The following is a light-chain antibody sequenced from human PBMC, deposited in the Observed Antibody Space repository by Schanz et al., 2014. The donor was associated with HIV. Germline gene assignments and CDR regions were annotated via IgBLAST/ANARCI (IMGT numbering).Light chain of an antibody. Sequence: QSALTQPPSASGSPGQSVTISCTGTSSDVGAYNYVPWHQQHPGKAPKLMIYEVSRRPSGVPDRFSGSKSGNTASLTVSGLQAEDEADYYCSSYTGTTTLVFGGGTKLTVL. CDR2: EVS. CDR3: SSYTGTTTLV. CDR1: SSDVGAYNY. J-gene: IGLJ3*02. V-gene: IGLV2-8*01.